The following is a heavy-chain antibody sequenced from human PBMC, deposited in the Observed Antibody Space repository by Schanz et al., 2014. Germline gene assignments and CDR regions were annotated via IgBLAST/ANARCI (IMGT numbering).Heavy chain of an antibody. CDR1: GYSFTDFY. J-gene: IGHJ6*02. Sequence: QVQLMQSGAEMKKPGASVKVSCKASGYSFTDFYIHWLRQAPGQGPEWLGWINPNSDGTKYAQKFQGRVTMTWDTSTSTAYMELRRLRSDDTAIYYCARDGHSSNWRSYFFYGLDVWGQGTTVTVSS. V-gene: IGHV1-2*02. D-gene: IGHD6-13*01. CDR2: INPNSDGT. CDR3: ARDGHSSNWRSYFFYGLDV.